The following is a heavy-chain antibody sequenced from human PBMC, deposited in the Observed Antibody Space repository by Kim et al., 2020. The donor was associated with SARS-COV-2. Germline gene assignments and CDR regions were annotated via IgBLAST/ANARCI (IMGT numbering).Heavy chain of an antibody. Sequence: ASVKVSCKASGYTFTSYGISWVRQAPGQGLEWMGWISAYNGNTNYAQKLQGRVTMTTDTSTSTAYMELRSLRSDDTAVYYCARGLQVAYYYYGMDVWGQGTTVTVSS. D-gene: IGHD1-1*01. CDR2: ISAYNGNT. CDR3: ARGLQVAYYYYGMDV. V-gene: IGHV1-18*01. J-gene: IGHJ6*02. CDR1: GYTFTSYG.